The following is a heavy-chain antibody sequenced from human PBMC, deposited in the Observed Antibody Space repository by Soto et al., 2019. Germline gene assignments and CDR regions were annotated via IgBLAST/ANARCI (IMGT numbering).Heavy chain of an antibody. CDR3: AKDAYYDILAGPGWFDP. Sequence: PGGSLRLSCAASGIGFSSYAMHWVRQAPGKGLEWVAVISFDGSNTYYTDSVKGRFTISRDNSRNILYLQMNSLKTDDTAMYYCAKDAYYDILAGPGWFDPWGQGTLVTVSS. D-gene: IGHD3-9*01. J-gene: IGHJ5*02. CDR1: GIGFSSYA. V-gene: IGHV3-30-3*01. CDR2: ISFDGSNT.